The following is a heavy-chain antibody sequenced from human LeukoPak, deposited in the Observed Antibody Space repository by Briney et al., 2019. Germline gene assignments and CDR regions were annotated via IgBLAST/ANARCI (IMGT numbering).Heavy chain of an antibody. CDR2: FYYSGAT. CDR3: ARSNARDGYNFGY. J-gene: IGHJ4*02. Sequence: PGGSLRLSCAASGFTFSSYAMSWVRQAPGKGLEWIGYFYYSGATNYNPSLKSRVTISVDTSKTQLSLQMTSMTAVDTAVYYCARSNARDGYNFGYWGQGTLVTVSS. V-gene: IGHV4-59*08. CDR1: GFTFSSYA. D-gene: IGHD5-24*01.